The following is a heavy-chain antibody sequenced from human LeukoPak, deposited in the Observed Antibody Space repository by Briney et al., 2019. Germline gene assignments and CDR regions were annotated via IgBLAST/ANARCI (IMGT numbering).Heavy chain of an antibody. J-gene: IGHJ4*02. CDR1: GYSISSSYY. Sequence: SETLSLTCTVSGYSISSSYYWGWIRQPPGKGLEWIGSIYYSGSTYYSPSLKSRVTISVDTSKNQFSLKLSSVTAADTAVYYCARGKLELIYWGQGTLVTVSS. CDR2: IYYSGST. V-gene: IGHV4-38-2*02. CDR3: ARGKLELIY. D-gene: IGHD1-7*01.